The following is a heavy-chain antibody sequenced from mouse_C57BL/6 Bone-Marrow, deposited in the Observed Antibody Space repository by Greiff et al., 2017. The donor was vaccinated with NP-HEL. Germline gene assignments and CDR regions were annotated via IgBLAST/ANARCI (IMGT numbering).Heavy chain of an antibody. J-gene: IGHJ1*03. CDR2: INPNNGGT. D-gene: IGHD2-1*01. CDR1: GYTFTDYY. Sequence: EVQLQQSGPELVKPGASVKISCKASGYTFTDYYMNWVKQSHGKSLEWIGDINPNNGGTSYNQKFKGKATLTVDKSSSTAYMELRSLTSEDSAVYYCARGGYYVNFHWYFDVWGKGTTVTVSS. CDR3: ARGGYYVNFHWYFDV. V-gene: IGHV1-26*01.